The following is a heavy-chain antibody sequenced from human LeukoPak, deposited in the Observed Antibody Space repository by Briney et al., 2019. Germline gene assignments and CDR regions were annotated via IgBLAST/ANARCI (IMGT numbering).Heavy chain of an antibody. J-gene: IGHJ6*02. CDR3: ARGTLAYCGGDCYSDYYYGMDV. CDR2: IYYSGST. D-gene: IGHD2-21*02. V-gene: IGHV4-59*12. CDR1: GGSISSYY. Sequence: KSSETLSLTCTVSGGSISSYYWSWIRQPPGKGLEWIGYIYYSGSTNYNPSLKSRVTMSVDTSKNQFSLKLSSVTAADTAVYYCARGTLAYCGGDCYSDYYYGMDVWGQGTTVTVSS.